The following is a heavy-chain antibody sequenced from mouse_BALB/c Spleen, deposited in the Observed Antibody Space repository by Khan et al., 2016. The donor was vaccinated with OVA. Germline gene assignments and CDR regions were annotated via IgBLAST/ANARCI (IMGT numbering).Heavy chain of an antibody. CDR1: GYTFSSYW. CDR2: INPTSGYT. Sequence: QVRLQQSGAEQAKPGAPVKMSCKTSGYTFSSYWMHWVKQRPGQGLEWIGYINPTSGYTEYNEKFKDKATLSADKSSSTAYMQLTSLTSEDSAVYYCARDRMDYWGKGTTLTVSS. J-gene: IGHJ2*01. V-gene: IGHV1-7*01. CDR3: ARDRMDY.